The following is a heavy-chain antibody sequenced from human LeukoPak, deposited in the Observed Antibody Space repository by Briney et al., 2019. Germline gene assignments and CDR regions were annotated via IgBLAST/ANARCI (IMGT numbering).Heavy chain of an antibody. CDR2: ISYDGSNK. J-gene: IGHJ4*02. CDR3: AKDPGGSYYGGFDY. V-gene: IGHV3-30*18. D-gene: IGHD1-26*01. CDR1: GFTFSSYG. Sequence: GGSLRLSCAASGFTFSSYGMHWVRQAPGKGLEWVAVISYDGSNKYYADSAKGRFTISRDNSKNTLYLQMNSLRAEDTAVYYCAKDPGGSYYGGFDYWGQGTLVTVSS.